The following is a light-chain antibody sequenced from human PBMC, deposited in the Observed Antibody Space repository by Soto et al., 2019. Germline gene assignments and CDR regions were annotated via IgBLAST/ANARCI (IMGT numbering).Light chain of an antibody. J-gene: IGLJ2*01. Sequence: QSAVTQPASVSGSPGQSITLSCTGTSSGVGGYDYVSWYQQEPGKVPKLMIYEVTNRPSGVSNRFSGSKSGNTAYLTISGLRTEDEADYYCFSYTGSTSGVFGGGTKVTVL. CDR2: EVT. V-gene: IGLV2-14*01. CDR3: FSYTGSTSGV. CDR1: SSGVGGYDY.